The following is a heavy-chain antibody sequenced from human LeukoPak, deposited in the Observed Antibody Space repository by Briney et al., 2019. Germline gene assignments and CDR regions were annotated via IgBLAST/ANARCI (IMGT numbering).Heavy chain of an antibody. D-gene: IGHD3-22*01. Sequence: ASETLSLTCTVSGGSISSYYWSWIRQPPGKGLEWIGYIYYSGSTNYNPSLKSRATISVETSKNQFSLKLSSVTAADTAVYYCARVTGYMIEDYFDYWGQGTLVTVSS. CDR2: IYYSGST. CDR1: GGSISSYY. J-gene: IGHJ4*02. V-gene: IGHV4-59*01. CDR3: ARVTGYMIEDYFDY.